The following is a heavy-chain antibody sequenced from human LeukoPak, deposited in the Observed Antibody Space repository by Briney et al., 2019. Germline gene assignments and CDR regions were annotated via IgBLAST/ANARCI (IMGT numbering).Heavy chain of an antibody. D-gene: IGHD5-12*01. CDR1: GGTFSSYA. CDR3: ARDRVWLRYLIFDY. CDR2: INAGNGNT. Sequence: ASVKVSCKASGGTFSSYAISWVRQAPGQRLEWMGWINAGNGNTKYSQKFQGRVTITRDTSASTAYMELSSLRSEDTAVYYCARDRVWLRYLIFDYWGQGTLVTVSS. V-gene: IGHV1-3*01. J-gene: IGHJ4*02.